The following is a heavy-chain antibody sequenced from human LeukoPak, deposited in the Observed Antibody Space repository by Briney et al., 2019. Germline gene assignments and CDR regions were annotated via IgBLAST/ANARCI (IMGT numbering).Heavy chain of an antibody. CDR3: AKDQSAVAGFGFDY. V-gene: IGHV3-23*01. D-gene: IGHD6-19*01. CDR1: GFTFSSSA. Sequence: GGSLRLSCAASGFTFSSSAMSWVRQAPGKGMEWVSAISGSGGSTYYADSVKGRFTISRDNSKNTLYLQMNSLRAEDTAVYYCAKDQSAVAGFGFDYWGQGTLVTVSS. J-gene: IGHJ4*02. CDR2: ISGSGGST.